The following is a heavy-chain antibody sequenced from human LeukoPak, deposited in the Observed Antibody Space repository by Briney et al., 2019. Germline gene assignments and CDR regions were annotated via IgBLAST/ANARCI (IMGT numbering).Heavy chain of an antibody. CDR2: ISGSGGST. CDR1: GFTFSSYA. Sequence: GGSLRLSCAASGFTFSSYAMSWVRQAPGKGLEWVSAISGSGGSTYYADSVKGWFTIFRDNSKNTLYLQMNSLRAEDTAVYYCAKVWVAAYCGGDCYAPSPVDYWGQGTLVTVSS. CDR3: AKVWVAAYCGGDCYAPSPVDY. D-gene: IGHD2-21*02. V-gene: IGHV3-23*01. J-gene: IGHJ4*02.